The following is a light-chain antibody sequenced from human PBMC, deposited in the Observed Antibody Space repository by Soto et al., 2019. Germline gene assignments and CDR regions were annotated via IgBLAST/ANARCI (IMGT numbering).Light chain of an antibody. Sequence: EIVLTQSPDTQSLSPGERATLSCRASQSIGRYLAWYQQKPGQPPRLLIYDAYNRATGIPTRFSGSGSGTDFTLTISSLEHEDFAVYYCQQRSNWLLAFGGGTRVDIK. J-gene: IGKJ4*01. CDR1: QSIGRY. V-gene: IGKV3-11*01. CDR3: QQRSNWLLA. CDR2: DAY.